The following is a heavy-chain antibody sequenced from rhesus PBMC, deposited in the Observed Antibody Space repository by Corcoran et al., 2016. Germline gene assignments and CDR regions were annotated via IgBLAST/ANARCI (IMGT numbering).Heavy chain of an antibody. J-gene: IGHJ4*01. V-gene: IGHV3S5*01. CDR2: INSGGGST. CDR1: GFTFSSYG. D-gene: IGHD7-45*01. CDR3: ATDQLGNFDY. Sequence: EVQLVETGGGLVQPGGSLKLSCAASGFTFSSYGMSWVRQAPGKGLEWASAINSGGGSTYYAGSVEGRFTISRDNSKNTLSLQRNSLRAEDTAVYYCATDQLGNFDYWGQGVLVTVSS.